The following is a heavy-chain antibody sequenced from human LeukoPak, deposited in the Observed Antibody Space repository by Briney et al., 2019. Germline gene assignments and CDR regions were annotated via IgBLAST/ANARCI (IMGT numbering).Heavy chain of an antibody. V-gene: IGHV4-39*07. J-gene: IGHJ4*02. CDR3: ARGIQLWGSFDY. CDR1: GGSISSSSYY. Sequence: SETLSLTCTVSGGSISSSSYYWGWIRQPPGKGLEWIGSIYYSGSTYYNPSLKSRVTISVDTSKNQFSLKLSSVTAADTAVYYCARGIQLWGSFDYWGQGTLVTVSS. CDR2: IYYSGST. D-gene: IGHD5-18*01.